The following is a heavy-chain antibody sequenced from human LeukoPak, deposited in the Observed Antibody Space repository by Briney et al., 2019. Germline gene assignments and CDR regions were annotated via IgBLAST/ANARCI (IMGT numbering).Heavy chain of an antibody. J-gene: IGHJ4*02. CDR2: ISTSGGST. V-gene: IGHV3-23*01. CDR1: GFTFSSYG. D-gene: IGHD4-23*01. Sequence: RAGGSLRLSCEASGFTFSSYGMSWVRQAPGKGLEWVSAISTSGGSTYYADSVKGRFTISRDNSKNTLYLQMNSLRAEDTAVYYCAKRSDYGGNWNHFDYWGQGTLVTVSS. CDR3: AKRSDYGGNWNHFDY.